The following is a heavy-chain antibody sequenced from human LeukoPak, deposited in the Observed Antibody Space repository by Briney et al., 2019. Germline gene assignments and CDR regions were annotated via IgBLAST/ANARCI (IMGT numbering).Heavy chain of an antibody. Sequence: PGGSLRLSCAASGFTFSSSAMSWVRQAPGKGLESVSYISSGSSTIYYADSVKGRFTISRDNAKSSLYLQMNSLRAEDTAVYYCARSVDIDYWGQGTLVTVSS. CDR3: ARSVDIDY. CDR2: ISSGSSTI. V-gene: IGHV3-48*01. D-gene: IGHD5-12*01. J-gene: IGHJ4*02. CDR1: GFTFSSSA.